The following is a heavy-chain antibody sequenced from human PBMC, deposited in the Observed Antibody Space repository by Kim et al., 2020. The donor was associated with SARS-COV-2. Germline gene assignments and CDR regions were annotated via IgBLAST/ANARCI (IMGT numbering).Heavy chain of an antibody. CDR2: VYFSGIT. CDR3: ARAAQWRAFDI. Sequence: SETLSLTCTVSGGSISSHYWSWIRQSPGKGLEWIGYVYFSGITNYNPSLKSRVTIPVDTSKNQFSLKLTAVTAADTAAYYCARAAQWRAFDIWGQGTLVTVSS. J-gene: IGHJ3*02. V-gene: IGHV4-59*11. CDR1: GGSISSHY. D-gene: IGHD6-19*01.